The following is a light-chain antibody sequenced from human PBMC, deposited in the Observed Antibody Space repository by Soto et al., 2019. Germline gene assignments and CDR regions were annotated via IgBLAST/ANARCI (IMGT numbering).Light chain of an antibody. V-gene: IGLV2-8*01. CDR2: EAS. J-gene: IGLJ1*01. CDR1: SSDVGAYIY. CDR3: GSYAGGNNPYV. Sequence: QSALTQPPSASGSPGQSVTISCTGTSSDVGAYIYVSWYQHHPGKAPKLIIYEASKRPSGVPDRFSGSKSGDTASLTVSGLQAEDEADYHCGSYAGGNNPYVFGTGTKVTVL.